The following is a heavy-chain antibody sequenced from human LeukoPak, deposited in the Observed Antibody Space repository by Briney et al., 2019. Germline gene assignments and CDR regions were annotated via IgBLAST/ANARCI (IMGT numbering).Heavy chain of an antibody. CDR1: GFTFDDYG. CDR2: INWNGGST. Sequence: SGGSLRLSCVASGFTFDDYGMSWGRQPPGKGLEWVSGINWNGGSTGYADSVKGRFTISRDNAKNSLYLQINSLRAEDTAVYYCARVVVVPAASGDYYYGMDVWGQGTTVTVSS. V-gene: IGHV3-20*04. J-gene: IGHJ6*02. D-gene: IGHD2-2*01. CDR3: ARVVVVPAASGDYYYGMDV.